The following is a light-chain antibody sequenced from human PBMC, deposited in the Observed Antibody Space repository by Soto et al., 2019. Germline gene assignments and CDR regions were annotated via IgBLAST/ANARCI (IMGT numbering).Light chain of an antibody. J-gene: IGLJ1*01. CDR1: SSNTGAGYD. CDR2: HNT. V-gene: IGLV1-40*01. Sequence: QSVLTQPPSVFGAPGQRVTISCTGSSSNTGAGYDVNWYQQLPGTAPKLLVFHNTNRPSGVPDRFSGSKSGTSASLAITGLQAEDEADYYCQSYDSSLSGAYVFGPGTKLTVL. CDR3: QSYDSSLSGAYV.